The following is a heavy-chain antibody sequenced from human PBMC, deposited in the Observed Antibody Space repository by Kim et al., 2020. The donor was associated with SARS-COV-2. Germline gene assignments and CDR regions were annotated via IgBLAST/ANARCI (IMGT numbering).Heavy chain of an antibody. Sequence: KSRVTISVDTSKNQFSLKLSPVTAADTAVYYCARQKSSSWSAEGVYYFDYWGQGTLVTVSS. CDR3: ARQKSSSWSAEGVYYFDY. D-gene: IGHD6-13*01. J-gene: IGHJ4*02. V-gene: IGHV4-59*08.